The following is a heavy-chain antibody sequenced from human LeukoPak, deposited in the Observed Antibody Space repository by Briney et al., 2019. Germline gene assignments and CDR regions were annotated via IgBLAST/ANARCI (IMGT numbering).Heavy chain of an antibody. CDR3: ARDRAYSNPPGF. Sequence: ASVRTSCKTSGFTFNTYGFSWVRQAPGQGFEWMGWISGYSGNTIHAQKFQGRLSMTTDTSTSTVFMELRSLRSDDTALYFCARDRAYSNPPGFWGQGTLVTVSS. V-gene: IGHV1-18*01. D-gene: IGHD4-11*01. CDR2: ISGYSGNT. J-gene: IGHJ4*02. CDR1: GFTFNTYG.